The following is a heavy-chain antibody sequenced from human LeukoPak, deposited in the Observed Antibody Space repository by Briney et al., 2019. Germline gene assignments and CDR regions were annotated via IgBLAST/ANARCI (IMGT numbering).Heavy chain of an antibody. CDR1: GGSITSYY. V-gene: IGHV4-59*08. CDR3: ARQLGYCSSLSCYPSLDI. Sequence: SETLSLTCTVSGGSITSYYWSWIRQTPGKGLEWIGYIYYSGTTNYNPSLKGRLTILVDTSKNQFSLKLSSVTAADTAVYYCARQLGYCSSLSCYPSLDIWGQGTTVTVSS. J-gene: IGHJ3*02. D-gene: IGHD2-2*01. CDR2: IYYSGTT.